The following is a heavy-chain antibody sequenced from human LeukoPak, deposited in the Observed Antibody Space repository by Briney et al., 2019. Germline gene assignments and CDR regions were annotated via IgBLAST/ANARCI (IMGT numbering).Heavy chain of an antibody. V-gene: IGHV3-74*01. J-gene: IGHJ6*03. CDR3: ARSTSHYYYYYMDV. Sequence: GVALTLSCAASGFTFSTYWMNWVRQPPGKGLGWVSRINSDGSSTTYADSVMGRFTISRDNATNTLFLQMNSLRADDTAVYYCARSTSHYYYYYMDVWGKGTTVTISS. CDR1: GFTFSTYW. CDR2: INSDGSST.